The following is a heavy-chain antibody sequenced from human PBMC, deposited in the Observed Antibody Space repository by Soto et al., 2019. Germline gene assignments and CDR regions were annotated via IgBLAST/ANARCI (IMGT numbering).Heavy chain of an antibody. CDR1: GGTFSSYA. CDR2: IIPIFGTA. J-gene: IGHJ3*02. D-gene: IGHD3-22*01. V-gene: IGHV1-69*06. CDR3: ARDRLPSYYYDSSGYYYAHAFDI. Sequence: SVKVSCKASGGTFSSYAISWVRQAPGQPLQWMAGIIPIFGTANYAQKFQGRVTITADKSTSTAYMELSSLRSEDTAVYYCARDRLPSYYYDSSGYYYAHAFDIWGQGIMVTVSS.